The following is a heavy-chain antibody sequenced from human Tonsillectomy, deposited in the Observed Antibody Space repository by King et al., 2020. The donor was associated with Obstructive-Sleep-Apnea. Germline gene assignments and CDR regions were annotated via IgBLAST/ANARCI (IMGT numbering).Heavy chain of an antibody. J-gene: IGHJ4*02. Sequence: QLVQSGAEVKKPGTSVKVSCKASGYTFTSYDINWVRQAPGQGLEWMGWMNPNSGNTGYAQKFQGRVTMTRNTSISTAYMELSSLRSEDTAVYYCASVGPSGYDFDYWGQGTLVTVSS. CDR1: GYTFTSYD. V-gene: IGHV1-8*01. CDR3: ASVGPSGYDFDY. CDR2: MNPNSGNT. D-gene: IGHD5-12*01.